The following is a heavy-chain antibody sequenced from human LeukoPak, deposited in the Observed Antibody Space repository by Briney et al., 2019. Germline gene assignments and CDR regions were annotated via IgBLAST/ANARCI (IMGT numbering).Heavy chain of an antibody. CDR1: GFTFSSYS. J-gene: IGHJ3*02. D-gene: IGHD3-10*01. V-gene: IGHV3-53*01. CDR3: ARGRGGHI. CDR2: IYSGGST. Sequence: GGSLRLSCAASGFTFSSYSMNWVRQAPGKGLEWVSVIYSGGSTYYADSVKGRFTISRDNSKNTLYLQMNSLRAEDTAVYYCARGRGGHIWGQGTMVTVSS.